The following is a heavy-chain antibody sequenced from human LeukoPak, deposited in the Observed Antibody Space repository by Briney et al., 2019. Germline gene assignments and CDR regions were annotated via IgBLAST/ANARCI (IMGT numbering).Heavy chain of an antibody. CDR1: GGTFSSYA. V-gene: IGHV1-69*04. CDR2: IIPILGIA. CDR3: ARAALCSGGSCYRDY. Sequence: GASVKVSCKASGGTFSSYAISWVRQAPGQGLEWMGRIIPILGIANYAQKFQGRVTITADKSTSTAYMELSSLRSEDTAVYYCARAALCSGGSCYRDYWGQGTLVTVSS. J-gene: IGHJ4*02. D-gene: IGHD2-15*01.